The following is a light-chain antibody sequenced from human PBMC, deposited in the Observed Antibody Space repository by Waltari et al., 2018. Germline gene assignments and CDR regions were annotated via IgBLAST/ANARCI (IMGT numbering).Light chain of an antibody. Sequence: SYVLTQPPALSVAPGQTAKISCEGNNIGGKSVHWHQQKPGQAPVLVVFDDDERPSGIPHRFSGSNSENTATRTITRVEVGDGADYYCQVWDRSSDQPVFGGGT. CDR2: DDD. CDR3: QVWDRSSDQPV. J-gene: IGLJ2*01. V-gene: IGLV3-21*02. CDR1: NIGGKS.